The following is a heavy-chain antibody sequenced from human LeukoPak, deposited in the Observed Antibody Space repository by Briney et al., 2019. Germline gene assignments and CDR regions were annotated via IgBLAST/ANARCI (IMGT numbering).Heavy chain of an antibody. V-gene: IGHV3-48*01. Sequence: PGGSLRLSCAASGFIFSNYRMNWVRQAPGKGLEWVSYISSTSDIIYYVDSVKGRFTVSRDNAKNSLYLQMNSLRVEDTAVYYCTRELASWGQGTLVTVSS. J-gene: IGHJ5*02. CDR3: TRELAS. CDR1: GFIFSNYR. CDR2: ISSTSDII.